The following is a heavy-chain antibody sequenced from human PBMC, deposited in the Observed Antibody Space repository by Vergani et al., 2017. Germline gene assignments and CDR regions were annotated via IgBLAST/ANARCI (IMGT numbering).Heavy chain of an antibody. CDR1: GFTVSSNY. CDR3: ARSGNFRKSGDTAEYFQH. V-gene: IGHV3-53*04. CDR2: IYSGGST. Sequence: EVQLVESGGGLVQPGGSLRLSCAASGFTVSSNYMSWVRQAPGKGLEWVSVIYSGGSTYYADSVKGRLTISRHNAKNTLYLQMNSLRAEDTAVYYCARSGNFRKSGDTAEYFQHWGQGTLVTVSS. D-gene: IGHD5-12*01. J-gene: IGHJ1*01.